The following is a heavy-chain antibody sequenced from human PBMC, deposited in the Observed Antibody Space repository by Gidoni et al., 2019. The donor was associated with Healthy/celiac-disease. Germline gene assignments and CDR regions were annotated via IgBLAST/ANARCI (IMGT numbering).Heavy chain of an antibody. D-gene: IGHD3-3*01. V-gene: IGHV4-34*01. J-gene: IGHJ6*03. CDR1: GGSFSGYY. CDR3: ARERGYYDFWRAGGYYMDV. Sequence: QVQLQQWGAGLLKPSETLSLTCAVYGGSFSGYYWSGIRQPPGKGMEWIGEIKHSGSTNYNPSLKSRVTISVDTSKNQFSLKLSSVTAADTAVYYCARERGYYDFWRAGGYYMDVWGKGTTVTVSS. CDR2: IKHSGST.